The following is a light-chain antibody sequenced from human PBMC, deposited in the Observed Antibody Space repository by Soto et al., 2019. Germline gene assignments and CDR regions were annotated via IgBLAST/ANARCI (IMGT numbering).Light chain of an antibody. CDR3: SSYTSSSRV. J-gene: IGLJ2*01. CDR1: SSDVGGYNY. CDR2: DVS. Sequence: QSVLTQPASVSGSPGQSITISCTGTSSDVGGYNYVSWYQQHPGKAPKLMIYDVSNRPSGVSNRFSGSKSGNTASLTSSGLQAEDEADYYCSSYTSSSRVFGGGTQLTVL. V-gene: IGLV2-14*01.